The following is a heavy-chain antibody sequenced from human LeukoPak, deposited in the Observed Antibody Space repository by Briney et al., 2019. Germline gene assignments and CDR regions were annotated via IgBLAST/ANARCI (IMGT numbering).Heavy chain of an antibody. Sequence: GRSLRLSCAASGFTFSSYAMHWVRQAPGKGLEWVAVISYDGSNKYYADSVKGRFTISRDNSKNTLYLQMNSLRAEDTAVYYCARDRQWELLPQNRVDAFDIWGQGTMVTVSS. CDR2: ISYDGSNK. J-gene: IGHJ3*02. V-gene: IGHV3-30*01. D-gene: IGHD1-26*01. CDR1: GFTFSSYA. CDR3: ARDRQWELLPQNRVDAFDI.